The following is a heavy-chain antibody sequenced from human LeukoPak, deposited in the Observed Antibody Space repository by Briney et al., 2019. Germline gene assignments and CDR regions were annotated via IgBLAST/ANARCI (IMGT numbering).Heavy chain of an antibody. Sequence: GGSLRLSCAASGFTFSNAWMSWVRQAPGKGLEWVGRIKSKTNGGTTDYAGPVKGRFTISRDDSKNTLYLQMNSLKTEDTAVYYCTTDTAIFGVVIDLDYWGQGTLVTVSS. CDR1: GFTFSNAW. CDR3: TTDTAIFGVVIDLDY. J-gene: IGHJ4*02. D-gene: IGHD3-3*01. CDR2: IKSKTNGGTT. V-gene: IGHV3-15*01.